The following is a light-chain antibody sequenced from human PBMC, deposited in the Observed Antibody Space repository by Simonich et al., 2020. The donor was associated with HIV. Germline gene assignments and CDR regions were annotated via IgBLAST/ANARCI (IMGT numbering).Light chain of an antibody. CDR1: QSVRSSY. Sequence: EIVLTQSPGTLSLSPGERATLSCRASQSVRSSYLAWYQQKPGLAPRLLIYDASSRATGIPDRFSGIGSGTDFTLTSSRLETEDFAVYYCQQYGRSPPITFGQGTRLEIK. V-gene: IGKV3D-20*01. CDR3: QQYGRSPPIT. J-gene: IGKJ5*01. CDR2: DAS.